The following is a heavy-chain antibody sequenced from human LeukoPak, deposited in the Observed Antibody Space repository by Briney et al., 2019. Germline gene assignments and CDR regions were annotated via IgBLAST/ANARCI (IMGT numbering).Heavy chain of an antibody. D-gene: IGHD7-27*01. V-gene: IGHV4-38-2*02. CDR3: ARELGNYFDY. CDR2: IYHSGST. J-gene: IGHJ4*02. Sequence: PSETLSLTCTVSGYSISSGYYWGWIRPPPGKGLEWIGSIYHSGSTYYNPSLKSRVTISVDTSKSQFSLKLSSVTAADTAVYYCARELGNYFDYWGQGTLVTVSS. CDR1: GYSISSGYY.